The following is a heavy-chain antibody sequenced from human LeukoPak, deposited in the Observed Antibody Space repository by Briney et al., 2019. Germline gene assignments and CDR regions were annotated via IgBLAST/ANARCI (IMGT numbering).Heavy chain of an antibody. Sequence: SETLSLTCTVSGVSITHYWGWIRQPPGKGLEWIGSFYYSGSTYYNPSLKSRVTISVDTSKNQFSLKLSSVTAADTAVYYCANFLGSYYDYWGQGTLVTVSS. CDR3: ANFLGSYYDY. J-gene: IGHJ4*02. CDR2: FYYSGST. CDR1: GVSITHY. V-gene: IGHV4-39*01. D-gene: IGHD3-16*01.